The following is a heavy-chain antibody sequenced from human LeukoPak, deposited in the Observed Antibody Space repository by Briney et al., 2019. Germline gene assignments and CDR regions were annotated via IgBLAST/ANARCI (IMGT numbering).Heavy chain of an antibody. CDR1: GFTFSSYG. J-gene: IGHJ3*02. CDR2: ISYDGGDQ. V-gene: IGHV3-30*03. D-gene: IGHD2/OR15-2a*01. CDR3: ARDRGIALVGTDDAFDI. Sequence: QPGGSLRLSCAASGFTFSSYGMHWVRQAPGKGLEWVAVISYDGGDQYYADSVKGRFTVSRDNSKSTLYLQMDSLRADDTAVYFCARDRGIALVGTDDAFDIWGQGTMVTVSS.